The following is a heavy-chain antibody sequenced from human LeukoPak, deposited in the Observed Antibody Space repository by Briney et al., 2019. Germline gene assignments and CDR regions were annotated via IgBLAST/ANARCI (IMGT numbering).Heavy chain of an antibody. Sequence: PSETLSLTCTVSGGSISSYYWSWIRQPPGKGLEWIGNIYDRGSTKYNPSLKSRVTISVDTSKNQFSLRLSSVTATDTAVYYCARGRTFDNWGQGTLVTVSS. CDR1: GGSISSYY. V-gene: IGHV4-59*01. CDR2: IYDRGST. J-gene: IGHJ4*02. CDR3: ARGRTFDN.